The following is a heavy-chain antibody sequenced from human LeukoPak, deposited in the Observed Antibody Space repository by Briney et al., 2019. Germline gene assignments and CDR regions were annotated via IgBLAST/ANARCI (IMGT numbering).Heavy chain of an antibody. Sequence: PGGSLRLSCAASGFTFDDYAMHWVRQAPGKGLEWVSGISWNSGSIGYADSVKGRFTISRDNAKNSLHLQMNSLRAEDTAVYYCARARHDYGDYWGQGTLVTVSS. J-gene: IGHJ4*02. V-gene: IGHV3-9*01. CDR1: GFTFDDYA. CDR2: ISWNSGSI. CDR3: ARARHDYGDY.